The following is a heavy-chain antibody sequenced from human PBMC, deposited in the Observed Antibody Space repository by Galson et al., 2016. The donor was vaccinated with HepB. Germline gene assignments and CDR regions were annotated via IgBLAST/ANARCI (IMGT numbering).Heavy chain of an antibody. D-gene: IGHD3-16*01. V-gene: IGHV3-13*04. CDR1: GFTFSRYD. J-gene: IGHJ3*02. CDR2: IGSAGDT. CDR3: ARESTGRGVDAFDI. Sequence: SLRLSCAASGFTFSRYDMHWVRQFTGKGLQWVSAIGSAGDTYYSGSVKGRFTISRENAKNSLYLQMNSLRAGDTAVYYCARESTGRGVDAFDIWGQGTMVTVSS.